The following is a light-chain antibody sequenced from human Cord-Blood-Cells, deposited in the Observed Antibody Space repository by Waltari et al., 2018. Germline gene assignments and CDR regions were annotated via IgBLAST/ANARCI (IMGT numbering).Light chain of an antibody. Sequence: QSVLTQPPSVSVAPGQRVTISCTWSSSNIGAGYDLPWYHQLPGTAPKLLIYGNSNRPSGVPDRFSGSKSGTSASLAITGLQAEDEADYYCQSYDSSLSGWVFGGGTKLTVL. J-gene: IGLJ3*02. CDR3: QSYDSSLSGWV. CDR1: SSNIGAGYD. V-gene: IGLV1-40*01. CDR2: GNS.